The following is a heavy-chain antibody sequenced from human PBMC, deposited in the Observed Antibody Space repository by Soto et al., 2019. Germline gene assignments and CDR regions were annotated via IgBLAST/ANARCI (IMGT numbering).Heavy chain of an antibody. J-gene: IGHJ4*02. Sequence: QLQLQESGSGLVKPSQTLSLTCAVSGGSISSGGYSWSWIRQPPGKGLEWIGYIYPSGSTYYNPSLKSRVTISVDRSTNPFSLTLSSVTAADTAVYYCARGGKTVTTFDYWGQGTLVTVSS. D-gene: IGHD4-17*01. CDR3: ARGGKTVTTFDY. CDR2: IYPSGST. V-gene: IGHV4-30-2*01. CDR1: GGSISSGGYS.